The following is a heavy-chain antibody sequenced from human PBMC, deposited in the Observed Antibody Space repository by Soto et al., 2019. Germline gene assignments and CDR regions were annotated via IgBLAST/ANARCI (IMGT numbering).Heavy chain of an antibody. CDR1: GGSISNGGYY. Sequence: QVQLQESGPGLVKPSQTLSLTCVVSGGSISNGGYYWSWIRQHPGKGLEWIGALSFSGSTYYNSSLKSRVTISVATPENQFSLKLSSVTAADTAVYYCARDSHSQQPNHLWGGGDMDVWGKGTTVTVSS. CDR3: ARDSHSQQPNHLWGGGDMDV. D-gene: IGHD6-13*01. J-gene: IGHJ6*03. V-gene: IGHV4-31*11. CDR2: LSFSGST.